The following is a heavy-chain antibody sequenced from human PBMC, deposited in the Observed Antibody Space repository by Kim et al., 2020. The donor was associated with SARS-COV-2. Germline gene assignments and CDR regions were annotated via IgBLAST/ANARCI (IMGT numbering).Heavy chain of an antibody. Sequence: DSVKGRFIVSKDNAKNMLYLQMDNLRAEDTAVYYCARGAGNPNGGYCLDSWGQGTLVTVSS. D-gene: IGHD2-21*01. J-gene: IGHJ5*01. CDR3: ARGAGNPNGGYCLDS. V-gene: IGHV3-30*07.